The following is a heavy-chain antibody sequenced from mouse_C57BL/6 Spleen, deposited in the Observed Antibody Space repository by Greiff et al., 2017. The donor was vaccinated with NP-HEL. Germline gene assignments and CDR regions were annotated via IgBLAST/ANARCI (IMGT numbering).Heavy chain of an antibody. Sequence: EVKLQQSGPELVKPGASVKIPCKASGYTFTDYNMDWVKQSHGKSLEWIGDINPNNGGTIYNQKFKGKATLTVDKSSSTAYMELRSLTSEDTAVYYWARKGPYWYFDVWGTGTTVTVSS. CDR2: INPNNGGT. V-gene: IGHV1-18*01. CDR1: GYTFTDYN. J-gene: IGHJ1*03. CDR3: ARKGPYWYFDV.